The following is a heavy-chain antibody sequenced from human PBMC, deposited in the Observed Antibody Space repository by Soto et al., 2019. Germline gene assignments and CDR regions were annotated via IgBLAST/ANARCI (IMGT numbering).Heavy chain of an antibody. V-gene: IGHV3-33*01. J-gene: IGHJ4*02. Sequence: QVQLVESGGGVVQPGRSLRLSCAASGFTFSSYGMHWVRQAPGKGLEWVAVIWYDGRNEYYADSVKGRFTISRDNSKNTLYMQMNSLRAEDTAVYYCARWGIAAGDYWGQGTLVTVSS. D-gene: IGHD6-13*01. CDR3: ARWGIAAGDY. CDR1: GFTFSSYG. CDR2: IWYDGRNE.